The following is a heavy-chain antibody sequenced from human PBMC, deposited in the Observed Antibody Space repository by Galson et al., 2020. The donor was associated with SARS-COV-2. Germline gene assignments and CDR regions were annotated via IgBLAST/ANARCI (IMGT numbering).Heavy chain of an antibody. CDR3: ARWTGDTGFDI. Sequence: SETLSLTCTVSGGSISSGSYYWSWIRQPAGKGLEWIGRIHTSGSTHYNSSLKSRVTISVDTSKNQFSLKLTSVTAADTAVYYCARWTGDTGFDIWGQGTMVTVSS. D-gene: IGHD7-27*01. CDR2: IHTSGST. J-gene: IGHJ3*02. V-gene: IGHV4-61*02. CDR1: GGSISSGSYY.